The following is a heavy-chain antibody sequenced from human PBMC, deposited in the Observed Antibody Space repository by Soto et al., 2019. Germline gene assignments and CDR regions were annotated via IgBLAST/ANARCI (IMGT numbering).Heavy chain of an antibody. Sequence: QVQLVQSGAELKKPGASVKVSCKASGYTFSNYDMNSVRQATGQGPEWIGWMNPNNGDTGYAQKFQGRVTLTTDISTTTAYMGLTSMRSEDTAIYYCAKVSRMGSAIDFDYWGQGTLITVSS. J-gene: IGHJ4*02. CDR3: AKVSRMGSAIDFDY. D-gene: IGHD2-8*01. V-gene: IGHV1-8*01. CDR1: GYTFSNYD. CDR2: MNPNNGDT.